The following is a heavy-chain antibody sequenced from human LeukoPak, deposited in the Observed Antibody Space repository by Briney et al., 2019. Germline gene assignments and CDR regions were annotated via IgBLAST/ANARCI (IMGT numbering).Heavy chain of an antibody. CDR3: ARGDNYDLLTGPINTWFAP. CDR1: GDSISSGDNY. J-gene: IGHJ5*02. Sequence: SGTLSLSCTVSGDSISSGDNYWACIRPPPGKGLEWISNIHYSGGSTDYKPSLKSRVSISVDTSKNQFSLKLNSVTAADTAVYYCARGDNYDLLTGPINTWFAPWGQGTLVTV. V-gene: IGHV4-30-4*01. D-gene: IGHD3-9*01. CDR2: IHYSGGST.